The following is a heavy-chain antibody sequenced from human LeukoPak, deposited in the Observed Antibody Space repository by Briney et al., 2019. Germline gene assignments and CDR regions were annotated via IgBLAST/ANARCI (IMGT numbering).Heavy chain of an antibody. D-gene: IGHD6-6*01. V-gene: IGHV1-18*01. J-gene: IGHJ6*03. Sequence: ASVKVSCKASGYTFTSYGISWVRQAPGQGLEWMGWISAYNGNTNYAQKLQGRVTMTTDTSTSTAYMELRSLRSDDTAVYYCARSISARLHYYYYMDVWGKRTTVTESS. CDR3: ARSISARLHYYYYMDV. CDR2: ISAYNGNT. CDR1: GYTFTSYG.